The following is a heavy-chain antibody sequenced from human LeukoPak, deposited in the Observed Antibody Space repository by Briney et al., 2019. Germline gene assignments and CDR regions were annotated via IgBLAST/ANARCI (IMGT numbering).Heavy chain of an antibody. CDR3: ASTFYGASPPY. V-gene: IGHV3-66*01. CDR1: GFTFSSYA. D-gene: IGHD4-17*01. CDR2: IYSGGST. Sequence: PGGSLRLSCAASGFTFSSYAMSWVRQAPGKGLEWVSVIYSGGSTYYADSVKGRFTIPRDNSKNTLYLQMNSLRAEDTAVYYCASTFYGASPPYWGQGTLVTVSS. J-gene: IGHJ4*02.